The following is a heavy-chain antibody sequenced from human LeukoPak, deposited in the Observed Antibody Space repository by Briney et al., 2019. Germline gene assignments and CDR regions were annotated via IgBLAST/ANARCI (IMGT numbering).Heavy chain of an antibody. CDR3: AKVSARVQNYYYYYMDV. Sequence: GGSLRLSCAASGFTFSSYAMSWVRQAPGKGLEWVSAISGSGGSTYYADSVKGRFTISRDNSKNTLYLRMNSLRAEDTAVYYCAKVSARVQNYYYYYMDVWGKGTTVTVSS. J-gene: IGHJ6*03. V-gene: IGHV3-23*01. CDR1: GFTFSSYA. D-gene: IGHD2-15*01. CDR2: ISGSGGST.